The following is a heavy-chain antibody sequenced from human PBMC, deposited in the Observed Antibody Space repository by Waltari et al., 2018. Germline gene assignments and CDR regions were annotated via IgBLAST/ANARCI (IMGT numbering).Heavy chain of an antibody. J-gene: IGHJ6*02. CDR2: ISYDGSNK. Sequence: QVQLVESGGGVVQPGRSLRLSCAASGFTFSSYAMHWDRQAPGKVLEWVAVISYDGSNKYYADSVKGRFTISRDNSKNTLYLQMNSLRAEDTAVYYCAREGFSGSYYGMDVWGQGTTVTVSS. D-gene: IGHD1-26*01. CDR1: GFTFSSYA. CDR3: AREGFSGSYYGMDV. V-gene: IGHV3-30-3*01.